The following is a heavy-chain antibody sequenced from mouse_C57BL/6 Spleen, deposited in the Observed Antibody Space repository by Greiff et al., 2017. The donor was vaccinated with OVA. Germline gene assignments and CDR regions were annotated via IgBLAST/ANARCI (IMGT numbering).Heavy chain of an antibody. D-gene: IGHD2-3*01. V-gene: IGHV10-3*01. CDR2: IRSKSSNYAT. Sequence: EVHLVESGGGLVQPKGSLKLSCAASGFTFNNYAMHWVRQAPGKGLEWVARIRSKSSNYATYYAVSVKDRFTISRDDSQSMLYLQMNNLKTEDTAMYYCVRDQGLLLYFDYWGQGTTLTVSS. CDR1: GFTFNNYA. CDR3: VRDQGLLLYFDY. J-gene: IGHJ2*01.